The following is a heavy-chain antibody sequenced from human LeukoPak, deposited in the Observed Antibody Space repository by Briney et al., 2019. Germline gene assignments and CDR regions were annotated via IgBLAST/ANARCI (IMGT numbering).Heavy chain of an antibody. J-gene: IGHJ4*02. D-gene: IGHD4-23*01. Sequence: GGSLRLSCAASGFTFSSYAMSCVRQAPGKGLEWVSAISGSGGSTYYADSVKGRFTISRDNSKTTLYLQMNSLRAEDTAVYYCAKYHSPGGDSKFDYWGQGTLVTVSS. CDR1: GFTFSSYA. CDR3: AKYHSPGGDSKFDY. V-gene: IGHV3-23*01. CDR2: ISGSGGST.